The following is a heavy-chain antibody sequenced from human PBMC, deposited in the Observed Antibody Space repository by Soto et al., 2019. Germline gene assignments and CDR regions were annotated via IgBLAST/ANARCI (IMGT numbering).Heavy chain of an antibody. Sequence: PSETLSLTCTVSGGSISSSNYYWGWIRQPPGKGLEWIGSIYYSGTTYYNPSLKSRVTISVDTSKNQFSLKLSSVTAADTAVYYCARHRAIPTPFHLYYYYYYMDVWGKGTTVTVSS. J-gene: IGHJ6*03. V-gene: IGHV4-39*01. CDR3: ARHRAIPTPFHLYYYYYYMDV. CDR2: IYYSGTT. CDR1: GGSISSSNYY. D-gene: IGHD2-2*02.